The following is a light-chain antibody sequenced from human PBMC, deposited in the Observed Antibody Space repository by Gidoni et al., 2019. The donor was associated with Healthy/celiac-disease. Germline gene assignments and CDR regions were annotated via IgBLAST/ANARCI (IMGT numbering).Light chain of an antibody. V-gene: IGKV3-11*01. CDR2: DAS. J-gene: IGKJ5*01. CDR3: QQRSNWAPIT. Sequence: IVLTQSPATLSLSPGARATLSCRASQSVSSYLAWYQQKPGQAPRLLIYDASNRATGIPARFSGSGSGTDFTLTISSLEPEDFAVYYCQQRSNWAPITFGQGTRLEIK. CDR1: QSVSSY.